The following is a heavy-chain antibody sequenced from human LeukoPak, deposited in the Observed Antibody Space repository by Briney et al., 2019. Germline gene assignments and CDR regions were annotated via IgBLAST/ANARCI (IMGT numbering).Heavy chain of an antibody. Sequence: PGGPLRLSCAASGFTFSSHWMHWARQGPGKGLVWVSRINGDETSTAYADSVKGRFTISRDNSKNTLYLQMNSLRAEDTAVYYCGGCSSTSCYFLDYWGQGTLVTVSS. V-gene: IGHV3-74*01. CDR2: INGDETST. D-gene: IGHD2-2*01. CDR1: GFTFSSHW. J-gene: IGHJ4*02. CDR3: GGCSSTSCYFLDY.